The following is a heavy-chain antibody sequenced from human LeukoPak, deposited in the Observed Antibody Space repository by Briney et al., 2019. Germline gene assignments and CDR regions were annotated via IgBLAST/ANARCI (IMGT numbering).Heavy chain of an antibody. CDR2: ISYDGSNK. V-gene: IGHV3-30*18. J-gene: IGHJ4*02. CDR3: AKNQDAGYSSSCLDY. CDR1: GFTFSNYG. Sequence: AGGSLRLSCAASGFTFSNYGMHWVRQAPGKWLEWVAVISYDGSNKYYADSVKGRFTISRDNSKNTLYLQMNSLRAEDTAVYYCAKNQDAGYSSSCLDYWGQGTLVTVSS. D-gene: IGHD6-13*01.